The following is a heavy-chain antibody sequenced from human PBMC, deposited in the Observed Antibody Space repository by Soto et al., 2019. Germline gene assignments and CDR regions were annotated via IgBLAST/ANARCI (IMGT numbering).Heavy chain of an antibody. CDR1: GFTFSSYA. Sequence: PGGSLRLSCAASGFTFSSYAMSWVRQAPGKGLEWVSAIIGSGVSTYYADSVKGRFTISRDNSKNTLYLQMNSLRAEDTAVYYCAKDPDYKWGYYFDYWGQGTLVTVSS. J-gene: IGHJ4*02. CDR3: AKDPDYKWGYYFDY. V-gene: IGHV3-23*01. D-gene: IGHD1-20*01. CDR2: IIGSGVST.